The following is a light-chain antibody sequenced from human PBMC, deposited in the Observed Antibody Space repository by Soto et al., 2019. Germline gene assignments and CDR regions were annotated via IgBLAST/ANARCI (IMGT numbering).Light chain of an antibody. Sequence: QSALTQPASVSGSPGQSITISCTGTSSDIGGHKYVSWCQQHPGKAPKLMIYEVSNRPSGVSNRFSGSKSGNTASLTISGLQAEDEADYYCSSYAGSSTYVFGTGTKVTVL. CDR2: EVS. CDR3: SSYAGSSTYV. V-gene: IGLV2-14*01. CDR1: SSDIGGHKY. J-gene: IGLJ1*01.